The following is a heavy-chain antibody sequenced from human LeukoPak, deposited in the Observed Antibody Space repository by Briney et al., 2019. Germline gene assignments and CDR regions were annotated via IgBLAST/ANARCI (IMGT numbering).Heavy chain of an antibody. J-gene: IGHJ4*02. CDR1: GGSINNYY. CDR3: ARHFNSGTYPFDY. Sequence: SETLSLTCTVSGGSINNYYWSSIRQPPGKGLEWIGYIHYSGSTKYNPSLRSRVTISVDTSKNQFSLKLSSVTAADTAVYYCARHFNSGTYPFDYWGQGTLVTVSS. V-gene: IGHV4-59*08. D-gene: IGHD3-10*01. CDR2: IHYSGST.